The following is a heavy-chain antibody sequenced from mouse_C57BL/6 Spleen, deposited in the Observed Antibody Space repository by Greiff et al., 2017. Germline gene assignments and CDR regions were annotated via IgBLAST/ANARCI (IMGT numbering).Heavy chain of an antibody. J-gene: IGHJ3*01. CDR2: ISYDGSN. CDR3: AILDGYFSWFAY. Sequence: EVKLVESGPGLVKPSQSLSLTCSVTGYSITSGYYWNWIRQFPGNKLEWMGYISYDGSNNYNPSLKNRISITRDTSKNQFFLKLNSVTTEDTATYYCAILDGYFSWFAYWGQGTLVTVSA. CDR1: GYSITSGYY. D-gene: IGHD2-3*01. V-gene: IGHV3-6*01.